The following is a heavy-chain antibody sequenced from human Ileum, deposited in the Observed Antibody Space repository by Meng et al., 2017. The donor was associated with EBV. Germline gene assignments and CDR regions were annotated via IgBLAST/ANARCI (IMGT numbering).Heavy chain of an antibody. D-gene: IGHD4-23*01. J-gene: IGHJ5*02. CDR2: IDHSGST. CDR3: ARYGRCSGNSFYCFDP. V-gene: IGHV4-34*01. Sequence: QVQVQQWGAGLLKPSETLSLTRAVYGGSFTNYYWTWIRQPPGKGLEWIGEIDHSGSTKYNPSLKGRVTISLDTSNNQFSLKLNSVTAADTALYYCARYGRCSGNSFYCFDPWGQGSLVTVSS. CDR1: GGSFTNYY.